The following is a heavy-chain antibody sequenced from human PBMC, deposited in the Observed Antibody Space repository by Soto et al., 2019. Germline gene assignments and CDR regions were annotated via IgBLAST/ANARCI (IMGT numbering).Heavy chain of an antibody. CDR2: ISAYNGNT. CDR3: ARDLMAGPVHAEYFQH. Sequence: GASVKVSCKASGYTFTSYGISWVRQAPGQGLEWMGWISAYNGNTNYAQKLQGRVTMTTDTSTSTAYMELRSLRSDDTAVYYCARDLMAGPVHAEYFQHWGQGTLVTVSS. V-gene: IGHV1-18*01. J-gene: IGHJ1*01. D-gene: IGHD6-19*01. CDR1: GYTFTSYG.